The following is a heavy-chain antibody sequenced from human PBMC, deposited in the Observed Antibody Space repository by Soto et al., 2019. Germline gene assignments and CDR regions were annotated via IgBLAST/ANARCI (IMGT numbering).Heavy chain of an antibody. CDR2: IDWDDDK. D-gene: IGHD3-3*02. Sequence: GSSVATATKILTLTLTFSGFSPSTSGMCVSWIRQPPGKAVEWLALIDWDDDKYHNTSRKTRLTISKDTSKNQVVLTKTNMDPVDTATYYCARMSRRTRIFGVDYYYYGMDVWGQGTTVTVSS. J-gene: IGHJ6*02. CDR3: ARMSRRTRIFGVDYYYYGMDV. V-gene: IGHV2-70*01. CDR1: GFSPSTSGMC.